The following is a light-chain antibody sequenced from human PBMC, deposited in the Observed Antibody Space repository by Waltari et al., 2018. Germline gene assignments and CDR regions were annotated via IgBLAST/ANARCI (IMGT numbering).Light chain of an antibody. Sequence: QSVLTQPPSASGSPGQSVAISCTGTSSDVGAYHFFSWYQHHPGKAPKLVIYEVTERPSGVPGRFFGSKSGNSASLTVSGLQPEDEADYYCASYAGTTGVIFGGGTKLTVL. CDR2: EVT. CDR1: SSDVGAYHF. CDR3: ASYAGTTGVI. J-gene: IGLJ2*01. V-gene: IGLV2-8*01.